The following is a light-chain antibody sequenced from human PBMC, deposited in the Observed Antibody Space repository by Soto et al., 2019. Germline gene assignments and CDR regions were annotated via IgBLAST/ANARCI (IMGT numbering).Light chain of an antibody. CDR1: QSISSY. J-gene: IGKJ2*01. CDR3: QQSYSTPRT. Sequence: DIQMTQSPSSLSASVGDRVTITCRASQSISSYLNWYQQKPGKAPKLLIYAASSLQSGVPSRFSGSGSGTDFTLTICSLQREDFATYYCQQSYSTPRTFGQGTKLEIK. CDR2: AAS. V-gene: IGKV1-39*01.